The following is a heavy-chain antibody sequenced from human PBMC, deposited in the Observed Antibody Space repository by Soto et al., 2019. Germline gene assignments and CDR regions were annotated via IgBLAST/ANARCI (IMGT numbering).Heavy chain of an antibody. CDR2: INHSGST. Sequence: QVQLQQWGAGLLKPSETLSLTCAVYGGSFSGYYWSWIRQPPGKGLEWIGEINHSGSTNYNPSLKSRVTISVDTSKNQFALKLSSVTAADTAVYYCARGPGAARTFDYWGQGTLVTVSS. V-gene: IGHV4-34*01. J-gene: IGHJ4*02. CDR1: GGSFSGYY. CDR3: ARGPGAARTFDY. D-gene: IGHD6-6*01.